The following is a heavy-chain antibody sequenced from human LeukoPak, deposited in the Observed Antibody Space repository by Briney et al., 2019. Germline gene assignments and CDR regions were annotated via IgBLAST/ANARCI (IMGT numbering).Heavy chain of an antibody. V-gene: IGHV4-39*01. CDR1: GGSFSSYY. CDR2: IYYSGST. J-gene: IGHJ4*02. D-gene: IGHD6-19*01. Sequence: SETLSLTCAVYGGSFSSYYWGWIRQPPGKGLEWIGSIYYSGSTYYNPSLKSRVTISVDTSKNQFSLKLSSVTAADTAVYYCAGPTPSAGYSSGAFDYWGQGTLVTVSS. CDR3: AGPTPSAGYSSGAFDY.